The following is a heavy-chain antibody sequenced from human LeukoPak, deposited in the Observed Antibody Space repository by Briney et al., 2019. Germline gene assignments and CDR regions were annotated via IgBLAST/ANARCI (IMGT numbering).Heavy chain of an antibody. J-gene: IGHJ4*02. Sequence: SETLSLTCSVSGGSISSYFWNWIRQPPGKGLEWIEYIYYSGSTNYNPSLKSRVTISVDTSKNQFSLKLTSVTAADTAVYYCASVGTGESYFESWGQGTLVTVSS. CDR2: IYYSGST. D-gene: IGHD1-1*01. CDR1: GGSISSYF. CDR3: ASVGTGESYFES. V-gene: IGHV4-59*01.